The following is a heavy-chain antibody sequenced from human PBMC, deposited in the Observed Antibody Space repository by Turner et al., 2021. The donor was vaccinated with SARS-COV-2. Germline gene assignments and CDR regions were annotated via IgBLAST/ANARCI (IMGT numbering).Heavy chain of an antibody. J-gene: IGHJ5*02. V-gene: IGHV4-34*01. Sequence: QVQLQQWGAGLLKPSETLSLTCAVYGGSFSGYYWSWIRQPPGKGLEWNGEINHSGSTNYNPSLKSRVTISVDTSKNQFSLKLGSVTAADTAVYYCARGPRVVAPTTWFDPWGQGTLVTVSS. CDR2: INHSGST. CDR3: ARGPRVVAPTTWFDP. CDR1: GGSFSGYY. D-gene: IGHD2-15*01.